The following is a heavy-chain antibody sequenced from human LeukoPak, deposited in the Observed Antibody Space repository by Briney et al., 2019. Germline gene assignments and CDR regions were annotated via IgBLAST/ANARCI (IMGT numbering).Heavy chain of an antibody. Sequence: GGSLRLSCAASGFTFTGYGMSWVRQAPGRGLEWVSGISGRGGSTDYADSVQGRFTISRDNSNNTLYLQMSSLRAEDTAVYYCVKALAHCTGGSCYSAVDFWGQGILVTVSS. D-gene: IGHD2-15*01. CDR3: VKALAHCTGGSCYSAVDF. V-gene: IGHV3-23*01. CDR1: GFTFTGYG. CDR2: ISGRGGST. J-gene: IGHJ4*02.